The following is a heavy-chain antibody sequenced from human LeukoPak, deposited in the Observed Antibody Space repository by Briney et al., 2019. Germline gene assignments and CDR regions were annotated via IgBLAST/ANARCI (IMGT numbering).Heavy chain of an antibody. CDR3: ARDGVVPAGDAFDI. Sequence: SETLSLTCTVSGGSLSSSSYYWGWIRQPPGKGLEWIGSIYYSGSTYYNPSLKSRVTISVDTSKNQFSLKLSSVTAADTAVYYCARDGVVPAGDAFDIWGQGTMVTVSS. CDR2: IYYSGST. J-gene: IGHJ3*02. V-gene: IGHV4-39*07. D-gene: IGHD2-2*01. CDR1: GGSLSSSSYY.